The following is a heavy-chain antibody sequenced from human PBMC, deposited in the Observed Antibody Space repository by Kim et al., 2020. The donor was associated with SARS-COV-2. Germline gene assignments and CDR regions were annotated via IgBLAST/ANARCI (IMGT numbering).Heavy chain of an antibody. CDR3: ATDSRIAARPAFDY. Sequence: ASVKVSCKVSGYTLTELSMHWVRQAPGKGLEWMGGFDPEDGETIYAQKFQGRVTMTEDTSTDTAYMELSSLRSEDTAVYYFATDSRIAARPAFDYWGQGTLVTVSS. CDR1: GYTLTELS. CDR2: FDPEDGET. J-gene: IGHJ4*02. V-gene: IGHV1-24*01. D-gene: IGHD6-6*01.